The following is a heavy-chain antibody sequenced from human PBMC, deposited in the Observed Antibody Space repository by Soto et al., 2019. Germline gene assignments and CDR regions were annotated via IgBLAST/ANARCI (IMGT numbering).Heavy chain of an antibody. CDR1: GGTFSSYA. D-gene: IGHD3-22*01. CDR2: IIPIFGTA. Sequence: QVQLVQSGAEVKKPGSSVKVSCKASGGTFSSYAISWVRQAPGQGLEWMGGIIPIFGTANHAQKFQGRVTITADESTSTAYMELSSLRSEDTAVYYCAGEEGYYDSSGYNNWFDPWGQGTLVTVSS. V-gene: IGHV1-69*12. J-gene: IGHJ5*02. CDR3: AGEEGYYDSSGYNNWFDP.